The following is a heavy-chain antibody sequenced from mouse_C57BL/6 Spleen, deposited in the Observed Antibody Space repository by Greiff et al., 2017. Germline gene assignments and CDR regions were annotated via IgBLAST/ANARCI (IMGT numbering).Heavy chain of an antibody. J-gene: IGHJ3*01. CDR2: IDPSDSET. V-gene: IGHV1-52*01. Sequence: QVQLQQPGAELVRPGSSVKLSCKASGYTFTSYWMHWVKQRPIQGLEWIGNIDPSDSETHYNQKFKDKATLTVDKSSSTAYMQLSSLTSEDSAVYYCARGSSTVVAPAYWGQGTLVTVSA. CDR3: ARGSSTVVAPAY. D-gene: IGHD1-1*01. CDR1: GYTFTSYW.